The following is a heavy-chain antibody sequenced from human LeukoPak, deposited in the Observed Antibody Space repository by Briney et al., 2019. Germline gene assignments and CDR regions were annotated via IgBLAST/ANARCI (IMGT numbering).Heavy chain of an antibody. CDR3: AKSGNYNRVLAVPY. J-gene: IGHJ4*02. V-gene: IGHV3-23*01. CDR1: GFTFSSYA. CDR2: ISGSGGST. Sequence: SGGSLRLPCAASGFTFSSYAMSWVRQAPGKGLEWVSAISGSGGSTYYADSVKGRFTISRDNSKNTLYLQMNSLRAEDTAVYYCAKSGNYNRVLAVPYWGQGTLVTVSS. D-gene: IGHD2-15*01.